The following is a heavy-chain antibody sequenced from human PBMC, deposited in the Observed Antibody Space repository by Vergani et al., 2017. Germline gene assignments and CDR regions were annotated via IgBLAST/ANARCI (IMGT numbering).Heavy chain of an antibody. CDR1: GFTFSSYA. Sequence: EVQLLESGGGLVQPGGSLRLSCAASGFTFSSYAMSWVRQAPGKGLEWVSAISGSGGSTYYADSVKGRFTISRDNSKNTLYLQMNSLRAEDTAVYYCAKARIVVPAASTGIRAYYYYYMDVWGKGTTVTV. J-gene: IGHJ6*03. CDR3: AKARIVVPAASTGIRAYYYYYMDV. CDR2: ISGSGGST. D-gene: IGHD2-2*01. V-gene: IGHV3-23*01.